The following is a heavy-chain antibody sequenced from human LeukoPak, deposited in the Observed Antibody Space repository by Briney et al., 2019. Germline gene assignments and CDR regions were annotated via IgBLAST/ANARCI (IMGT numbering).Heavy chain of an antibody. Sequence: ASVKVSCKASGYTFTTYPIHWVRQAPGQRLEWMGWINAGSGDTKYSHNFQGRVTMTRDTSTSTVYMELSSLRSEDTAVYYCARSLTGEDDAFDIWGQGTMVTVSS. V-gene: IGHV1-3*01. D-gene: IGHD7-27*01. J-gene: IGHJ3*02. CDR2: INAGSGDT. CDR1: GYTFTTYP. CDR3: ARSLTGEDDAFDI.